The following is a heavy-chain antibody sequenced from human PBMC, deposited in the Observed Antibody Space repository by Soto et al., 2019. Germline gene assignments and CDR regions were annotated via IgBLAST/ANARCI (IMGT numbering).Heavy chain of an antibody. CDR1: GGTFSNYA. V-gene: IGHV1-69*15. CDR2: IIPIFGTT. Sequence: QVQLVQSGAELKKPGSSVKVSCQASGGTFSNYAISWVRQAPGQGLEWMGKIIPIFGTTNYAQNFRGRVTITADEYTTTADMELSSLRSDDTARYYCARELPPAPGSFRGDALDIWGRGTMIAVSS. J-gene: IGHJ3*02. D-gene: IGHD6-13*01. CDR3: ARELPPAPGSFRGDALDI.